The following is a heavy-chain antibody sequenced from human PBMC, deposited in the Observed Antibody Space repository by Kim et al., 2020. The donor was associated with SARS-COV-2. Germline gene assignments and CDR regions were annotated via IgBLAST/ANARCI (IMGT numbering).Heavy chain of an antibody. J-gene: IGHJ5*02. Sequence: SGPTLVKPTQTLTLTCTFSEFSLSTSGVGVGWIRQPPGKALEWLALIYWDDDKRYSPSLKNRLTITKDTSKNQVVLTMTNMDPVDTATYCCAHRRGYCSGASCYSIFNWFDPWGQGILVTVSS. V-gene: IGHV2-5*02. CDR2: IYWDDDK. CDR3: AHRRGYCSGASCYSIFNWFDP. CDR1: EFSLSTSGVG. D-gene: IGHD2-15*01.